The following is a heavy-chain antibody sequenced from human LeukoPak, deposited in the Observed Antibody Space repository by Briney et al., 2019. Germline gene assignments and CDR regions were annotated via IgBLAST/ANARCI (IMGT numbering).Heavy chain of an antibody. V-gene: IGHV4-31*03. CDR3: ARANFYGGNSDY. J-gene: IGHJ4*02. Sequence: PSETLSLTCTVSGGSISSSSYYWGWIRQPPGKGLEWIGYIYYSGSTYYNPSLKSRVTISVDTSKNQFSLKLSSVTAADTAVYYCARANFYGGNSDYWGQGTLVTVSS. CDR2: IYYSGST. D-gene: IGHD4-23*01. CDR1: GGSISSSSYY.